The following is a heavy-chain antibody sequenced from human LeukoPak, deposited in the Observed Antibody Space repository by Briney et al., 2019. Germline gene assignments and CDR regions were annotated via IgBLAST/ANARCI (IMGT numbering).Heavy chain of an antibody. CDR2: IKQDGSEK. J-gene: IGHJ6*02. D-gene: IGHD3-3*01. Sequence: PGGSLRLSCAASGFTFSSYWMSWVRQAPGKGLEWVANIKQDGSEKYYVDSVKGRFTISRDGAKNSLYLQMNSLRAEDTAVYYCARIPRPALRFVGMDVWGQGTTVTVSS. V-gene: IGHV3-7*01. CDR1: GFTFSSYW. CDR3: ARIPRPALRFVGMDV.